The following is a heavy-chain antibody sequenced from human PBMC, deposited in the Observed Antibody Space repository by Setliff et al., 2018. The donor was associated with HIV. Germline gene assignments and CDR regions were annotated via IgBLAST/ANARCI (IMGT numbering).Heavy chain of an antibody. D-gene: IGHD1-1*01. V-gene: IGHV4-4*08. Sequence: ETLSLTCSASGGSMSRVYWTWIRQPPGKGLEWIGYVSASGTTKYNPSLQSRVTISGDSSKNQFSLRLSSVTAADTAVYYCAKEGSWNDDSGAFNIWGQGTMVTVSS. CDR2: VSASGTT. CDR1: GGSMSRVY. J-gene: IGHJ3*02. CDR3: AKEGSWNDDSGAFNI.